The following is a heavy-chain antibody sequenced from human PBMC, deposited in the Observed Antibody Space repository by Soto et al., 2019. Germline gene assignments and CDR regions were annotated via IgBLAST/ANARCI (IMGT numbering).Heavy chain of an antibody. D-gene: IGHD3-22*01. V-gene: IGHV5-51*01. J-gene: IGHJ5*02. CDR1: GYRFTTYF. CDR2: IYPGDSDT. Sequence: PGESLNISGTVSGYRFTTYFIGCVRPLTGKGLEWMGIIYPGDSDTRYSPSFQGQVTISADRSTSTVFLQWASLKASDTAVYFCARKDKSGYFNWFDPWGQGTLVTVSS. CDR3: ARKDKSGYFNWFDP.